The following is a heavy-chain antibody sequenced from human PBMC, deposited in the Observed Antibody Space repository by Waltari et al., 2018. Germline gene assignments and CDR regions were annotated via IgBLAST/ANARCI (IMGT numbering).Heavy chain of an antibody. CDR3: ARGGEGPYFDY. CDR1: GFTFSSYG. D-gene: IGHD3-16*01. CDR2: MSYDGSDQ. J-gene: IGHJ4*02. Sequence: QVQLVESGGGVVQPGRSLRLSCAASGFTFSSYGMHWVRQAPGKGQEWVAVMSYDGSDQNYADSVKGRFTISRDNTKNTLYLQRNSLRAEDTAVYYCARGGEGPYFDYWGQGALVTVSS. V-gene: IGHV3-30*01.